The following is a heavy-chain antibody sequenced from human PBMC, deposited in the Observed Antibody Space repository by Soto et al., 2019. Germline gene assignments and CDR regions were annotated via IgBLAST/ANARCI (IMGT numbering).Heavy chain of an antibody. J-gene: IGHJ6*03. CDR2: ISYDGSNK. CDR1: GFTFSSYG. Sequence: GGSLRLSCAASGFTFSSYGMHWVRQAPGKGLEWVAVISYDGSNKYYADSVKGRFTISRDNSKNTLYLQMNSLRAEDTAVYYCAKDSKTAYYYYYYMDVWGKGTTVTVSS. CDR3: AKDSKTAYYYYYYMDV. V-gene: IGHV3-30*18.